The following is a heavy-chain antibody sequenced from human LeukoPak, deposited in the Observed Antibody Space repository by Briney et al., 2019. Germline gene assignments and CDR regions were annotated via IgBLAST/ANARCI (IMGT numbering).Heavy chain of an antibody. Sequence: SETLSLTCAVYGGSFSGYYWSWIRQPPGKGLEWIGEINHSGSTNYNPSFKSRVTISVDTSKNQFSLKLSSVTAADTAVYYCARAKQWLVGNWFDPWGQGTLVTVSS. V-gene: IGHV4-34*01. CDR2: INHSGST. CDR1: GGSFSGYY. J-gene: IGHJ5*02. D-gene: IGHD6-19*01. CDR3: ARAKQWLVGNWFDP.